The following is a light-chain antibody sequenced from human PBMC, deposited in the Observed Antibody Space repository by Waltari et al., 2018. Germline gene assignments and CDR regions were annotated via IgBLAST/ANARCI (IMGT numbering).Light chain of an antibody. CDR3: CSYAGSYTWV. CDR2: DVP. J-gene: IGLJ3*02. V-gene: IGLV2-11*01. CDR1: TNDLGSYNY. Sequence: SALTQPRSVSGSPGQSVTISCTGTTNDLGSYNYVSWYQQHPGKAPKLIILDVPKRPSGVPDRLSGSKSGNTASLTISGLWAEDEAEYYCCSYAGSYTWVFGGGTKLTVV.